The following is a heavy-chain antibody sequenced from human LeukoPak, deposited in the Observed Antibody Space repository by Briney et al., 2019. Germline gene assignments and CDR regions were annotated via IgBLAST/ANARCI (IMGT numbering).Heavy chain of an antibody. CDR2: INPNTGGT. CDR1: GYIFATSY. V-gene: IGHV1-2*02. J-gene: IGHJ5*02. CDR3: ARSPNDRYHLSNNWFDP. Sequence: GASVKVSCKTSGYIFATSYIHWVRQAPGQGLEWMGWINPNTGGTNYAQRFQGRVTMTRDTSISTAYTEVSGLRSDDTAVYSCARSPNDRYHLSNNWFDPWGQGTLVTVSS. D-gene: IGHD1-14*01.